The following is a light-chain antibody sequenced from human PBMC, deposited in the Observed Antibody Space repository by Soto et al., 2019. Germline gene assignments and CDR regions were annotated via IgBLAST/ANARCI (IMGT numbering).Light chain of an antibody. V-gene: IGKV3-20*01. CDR1: QTIRSNY. J-gene: IGKJ1*01. CDR2: GAS. Sequence: ETVLTQSPGTLSLSPGERATLSCRASQTIRSNYLAWYRQTPGQAPRLLIYGASNMATGIADRFSGSGSGTDFTLIISRLEPEDFALYYCQQYGSSPWTFGQGNKVEIK. CDR3: QQYGSSPWT.